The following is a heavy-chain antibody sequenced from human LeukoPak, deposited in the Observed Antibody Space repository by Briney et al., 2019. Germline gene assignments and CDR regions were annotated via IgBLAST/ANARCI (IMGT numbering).Heavy chain of an antibody. CDR3: ARGSPLCYYDSSGYYPFLCGMDV. CDR1: GGSFSGYY. CDR2: INHSGST. Sequence: SETLSLTCAVYGGSFSGYYWSWIRQPPGKGLEWIGEINHSGSTNYNPSLKSRVTISVDTSKNQFSLKLSSVTAADTAVYYCARGSPLCYYDSSGYYPFLCGMDVWGQGTTVTVSS. J-gene: IGHJ6*02. V-gene: IGHV4-34*01. D-gene: IGHD3-22*01.